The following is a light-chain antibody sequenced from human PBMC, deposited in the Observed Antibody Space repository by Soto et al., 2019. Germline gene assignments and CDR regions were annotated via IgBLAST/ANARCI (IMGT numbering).Light chain of an antibody. CDR1: QSISTW. Sequence: IQVTQSPSTLSASVGDRVTITCRASQSISTWLAWFQQKPGKALKLLIYKASSLESGVPTRFSGSGSGTEFTLTISSLQPGDGATYYCQQYDTDSWTVGQGTMVDI. CDR3: QQYDTDSWT. J-gene: IGKJ1*01. V-gene: IGKV1-5*03. CDR2: KAS.